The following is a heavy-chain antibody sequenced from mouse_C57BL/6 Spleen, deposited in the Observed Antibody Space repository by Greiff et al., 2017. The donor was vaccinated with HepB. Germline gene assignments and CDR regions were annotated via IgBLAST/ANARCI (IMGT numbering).Heavy chain of an antibody. CDR3: TTFPYYYGSIQGYFDV. CDR2: IDPEDGDT. V-gene: IGHV14-1*01. J-gene: IGHJ1*03. Sequence: EVKLMESGAELVRPGASVKLSCTASGFNIKDYYMHWVKQRPEQGLEWIGRIDPEDGDTEYALKFQGKATMTADTSSNTAYLQLSSLTSEDTAVYYCTTFPYYYGSIQGYFDVWGTGTTVTVSS. D-gene: IGHD1-1*01. CDR1: GFNIKDYY.